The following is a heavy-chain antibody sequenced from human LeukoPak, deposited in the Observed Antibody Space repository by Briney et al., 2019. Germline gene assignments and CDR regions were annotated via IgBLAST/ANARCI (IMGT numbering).Heavy chain of an antibody. V-gene: IGHV3-21*01. J-gene: IGHJ4*02. CDR3: ARGRMITFGGVIVDDY. CDR1: GFTFSSYS. D-gene: IGHD3-16*02. Sequence: PGGSLRLSCAASGFTFSSYSMNWVRQAPGKGLEWVSSVSSSSSYIYYADSVKGRFTISRDNAKNSLYLQMNSLRAEDTAVYYCARGRMITFGGVIVDDYWGQGTLVTVSS. CDR2: VSSSSSYI.